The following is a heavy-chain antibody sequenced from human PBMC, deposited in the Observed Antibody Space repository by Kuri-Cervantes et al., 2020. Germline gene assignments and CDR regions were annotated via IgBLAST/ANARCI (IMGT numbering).Heavy chain of an antibody. V-gene: IGHV1-18*01. Sequence: ASVKVSCKASGYTFTSYGISWVRQAPGQGLEWMGWISAYNGDTNYAQKLQGRVTMTTDTSTNTAYMELRSLRSDDTAVYYCARDGGRNIASRPDYFDYWGQGTLVTVSS. CDR2: ISAYNGDT. CDR3: ARDGGRNIASRPDYFDY. D-gene: IGHD6-6*01. J-gene: IGHJ4*02. CDR1: GYTFTSYG.